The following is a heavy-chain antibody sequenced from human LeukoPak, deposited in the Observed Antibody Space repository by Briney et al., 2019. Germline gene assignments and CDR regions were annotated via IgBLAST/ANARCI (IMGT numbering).Heavy chain of an antibody. CDR2: ISGGSGSK. CDR3: AKFIFYSGSEGYGDR. D-gene: IGHD3-22*01. J-gene: IGHJ5*02. CDR1: KFTFSSYA. V-gene: IGHV3-23*01. Sequence: GGSLRLSCVASKFTFSSYAMSWVRQAPGKGLEWVAAISGGSGSKYYADSVKGRFTISRDNSKNTLYLQMHSLSPEDTAVYYCAKFIFYSGSEGYGDRWGQGTLVTVSS.